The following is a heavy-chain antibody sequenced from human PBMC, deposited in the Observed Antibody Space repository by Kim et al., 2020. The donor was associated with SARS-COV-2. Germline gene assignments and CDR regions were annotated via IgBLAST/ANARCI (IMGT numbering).Heavy chain of an antibody. J-gene: IGHJ4*02. V-gene: IGHV4-39*01. Sequence: SETLSLTCTVSGGSISSSSYYWGWIRQPPGKGLEWIGSIYYSGSTYYNPSLKSRVTISVDTSKNQFSLKLSSVTAADTAVYYCARHLRLGASDYDYVWGSYRYNYFDYWGQGTLVTVSS. D-gene: IGHD3-16*02. CDR1: GGSISSSSYY. CDR2: IYYSGST. CDR3: ARHLRLGASDYDYVWGSYRYNYFDY.